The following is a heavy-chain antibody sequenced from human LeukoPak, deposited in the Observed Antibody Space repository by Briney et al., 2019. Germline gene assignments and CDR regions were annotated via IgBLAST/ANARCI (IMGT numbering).Heavy chain of an antibody. Sequence: ASVKVSCKASGYTFTSYAMNWVRQAPGQGLEWMGWINTNTGNPTYAQGFTGRFVFSLDTSVSTAYLQISSLKAEDTAVYYCARDIVVVPAAIYYYYYGMDVWGQGTTVTVSS. J-gene: IGHJ6*02. CDR3: ARDIVVVPAAIYYYYYGMDV. D-gene: IGHD2-2*01. CDR1: GYTFTSYA. V-gene: IGHV7-4-1*02. CDR2: INTNTGNP.